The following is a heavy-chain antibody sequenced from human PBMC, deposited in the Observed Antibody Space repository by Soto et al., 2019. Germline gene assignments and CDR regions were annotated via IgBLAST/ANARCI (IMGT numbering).Heavy chain of an antibody. CDR2: IYYSGST. D-gene: IGHD4-17*01. CDR3: ARADYGGTPDY. Sequence: QVQLQESGPGLVKPSETLSLTCTVSGGSIRIYYWNWIRQPPGKGLEWIGYIYYSGSTNYNPSLTRRVTISLDASKNHFSLKLNSVTAADTAVYYCARADYGGTPDYWGQGTLVTVSS. CDR1: GGSIRIYY. J-gene: IGHJ4*02. V-gene: IGHV4-59*01.